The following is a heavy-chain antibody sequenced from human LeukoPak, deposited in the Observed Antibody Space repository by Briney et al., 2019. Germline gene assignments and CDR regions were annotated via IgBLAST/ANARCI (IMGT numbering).Heavy chain of an antibody. D-gene: IGHD3-9*01. CDR2: IKQDESEK. CDR1: GFTFGSYW. V-gene: IGHV3-7*01. CDR3: AKDLGTEYNIFDY. Sequence: GGSLRLSCAASGFTFGSYWMTWVRQAPGKGLGWVANIKQDESEKYYVDSVRGRFTISRDNSKNALYLQMNSQRPEDTAVYYCAKDLGTEYNIFDYWGQGTLVTVSS. J-gene: IGHJ4*02.